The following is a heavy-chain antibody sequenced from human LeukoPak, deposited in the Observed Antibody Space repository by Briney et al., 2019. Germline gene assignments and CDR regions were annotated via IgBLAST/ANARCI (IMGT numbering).Heavy chain of an antibody. D-gene: IGHD4-17*01. CDR3: ARDTVTTFRFRDYYYYGMDV. V-gene: IGHV3-30*03. J-gene: IGHJ6*02. CDR2: ISYDGSNK. Sequence: PGGSLRLSCAASGFTFSSYGMHWVRQAPGKGLERVADISYDGSNKYYADSVKGRFTISRDNSKNTLYLQMNSLRAEDTAVYYCARDTVTTFRFRDYYYYGMDVWGQGTTVTVSS. CDR1: GFTFSSYG.